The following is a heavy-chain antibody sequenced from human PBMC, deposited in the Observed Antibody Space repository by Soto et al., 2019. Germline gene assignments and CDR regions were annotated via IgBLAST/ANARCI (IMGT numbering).Heavy chain of an antibody. J-gene: IGHJ6*02. CDR2: IIPIFGTA. V-gene: IGHV1-69*06. D-gene: IGHD5-18*01. CDR3: ARDPVRGYSYGFYGMDV. CDR1: GGTFSSYA. Sequence: SVKVSCKASGGTFSSYAISWVRQAPGQGLEWMGGIIPIFGTANYAQKFQGRVTITADKSTSTAYMELSSLRSEDTAVYYCARDPVRGYSYGFYGMDVWGQGPTVTVSS.